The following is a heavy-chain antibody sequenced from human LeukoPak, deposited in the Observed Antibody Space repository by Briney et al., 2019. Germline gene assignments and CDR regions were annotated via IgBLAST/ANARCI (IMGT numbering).Heavy chain of an antibody. CDR3: ARGKEPVAGSLSHFDY. CDR1: GFTFSSYW. J-gene: IGHJ4*02. V-gene: IGHV3-7*01. D-gene: IGHD6-19*01. Sequence: GGSPRLSCAASGFTFSSYWMSWVRQAPGKGLEWVANIKQDGSEEYYVDSVKGRFTISRDNAKNSLYLQMNSLRAEDTAVYYCARGKEPVAGSLSHFDYWGQGTLVTVSS. CDR2: IKQDGSEE.